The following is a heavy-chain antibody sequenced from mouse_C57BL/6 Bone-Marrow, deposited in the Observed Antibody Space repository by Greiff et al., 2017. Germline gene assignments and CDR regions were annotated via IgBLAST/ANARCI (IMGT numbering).Heavy chain of an antibody. CDR3: ARHRTGTYFDV. CDR2: ISSGGSYT. Sequence: EVQGVESGGDLVKPGGSLKLSCAASGFTFSSYGMSWVRQTPDKRLEWVATISSGGSYTYYPASVKGRFTISRDNAKNTPYLQMSSLKSEDTAMYYCARHRTGTYFDVWGTGTTVTVSS. CDR1: GFTFSSYG. D-gene: IGHD4-1*01. J-gene: IGHJ1*03. V-gene: IGHV5-6*01.